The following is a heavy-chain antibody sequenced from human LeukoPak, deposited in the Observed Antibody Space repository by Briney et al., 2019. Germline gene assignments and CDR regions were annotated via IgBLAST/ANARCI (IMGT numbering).Heavy chain of an antibody. CDR1: GFTFSNYA. V-gene: IGHV3-23*01. CDR3: AKDQRATISTSNWFDP. Sequence: SGGSLRLSCGASGFTFSNYAMNWVRQAPGKGLERVSGISGSGGTTYYADSVKGRFTISGDNSKNTLYVQMNSLRVEDTAVYYCAKDQRATISTSNWFDPWGQGTLVTVSS. CDR2: ISGSGGTT. D-gene: IGHD5-24*01. J-gene: IGHJ5*02.